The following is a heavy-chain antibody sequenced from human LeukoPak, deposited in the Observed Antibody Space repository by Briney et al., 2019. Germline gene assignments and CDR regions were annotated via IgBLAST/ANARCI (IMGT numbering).Heavy chain of an antibody. D-gene: IGHD3-3*01. CDR3: AKGEAHAFWSGYYFDY. V-gene: IGHV3-23*01. CDR2: IGGSGSTT. Sequence: GGSMRLCCAASASTFSSYVMSWVRQAPGKGLEWISTIGGSGSTTYYADSIKGRFIISRDNSKNTLYLQMNSLRAEDTAVYYCAKGEAHAFWSGYYFDYWGQGTLVTVSS. J-gene: IGHJ4*02. CDR1: ASTFSSYV.